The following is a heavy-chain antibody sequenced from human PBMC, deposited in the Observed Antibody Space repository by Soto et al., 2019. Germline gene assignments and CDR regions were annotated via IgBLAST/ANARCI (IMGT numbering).Heavy chain of an antibody. Sequence: QVQLVQSGAEVKKPGSSVKVSCKASGGTFSSYAISWVRQAPGQGLAWMGGIIPIFGTANYAQKFQGRITMTADESTSTADMELSSLRSEDTAVYYCAREGASSSWYGGFDYWGQGTLVTVSS. CDR1: GGTFSSYA. D-gene: IGHD6-13*01. CDR3: AREGASSSWYGGFDY. CDR2: IIPIFGTA. J-gene: IGHJ4*02. V-gene: IGHV1-69*12.